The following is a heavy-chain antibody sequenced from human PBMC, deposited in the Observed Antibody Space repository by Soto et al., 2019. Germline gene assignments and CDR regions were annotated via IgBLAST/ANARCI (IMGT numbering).Heavy chain of an antibody. D-gene: IGHD3-16*02. J-gene: IGHJ4*02. CDR2: ISRDGSHK. V-gene: IGHV3-30*04. CDR3: ARSSNRAVPDSFDF. Sequence: GRSLRVSCAASGFIFRHYAIHGVRQAPGKGLEWVAVISRDGSHKYYLDSVKGRFTISRDNSKDTVNLLMNSLRDDDSAMYYCARSSNRAVPDSFDFWGQGTLLTVSS. CDR1: GFIFRHYA.